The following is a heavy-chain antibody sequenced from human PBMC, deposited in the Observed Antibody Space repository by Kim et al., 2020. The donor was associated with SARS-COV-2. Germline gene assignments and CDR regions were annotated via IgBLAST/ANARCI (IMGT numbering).Heavy chain of an antibody. CDR2: INSDVGTT. Sequence: GGSLRLSCAASGFTFSRFWMHWVRQVPGKGLLWVSGINSDVGTTIYADSVKGRYTISRDNARITVYLQMNSLRAEDTAVFYCTRSSQPYFDYWAQRTMVTVSS. J-gene: IGHJ4*02. CDR1: GFTFSRFW. D-gene: IGHD5-18*01. V-gene: IGHV3-74*01. CDR3: TRSSQPYFDY.